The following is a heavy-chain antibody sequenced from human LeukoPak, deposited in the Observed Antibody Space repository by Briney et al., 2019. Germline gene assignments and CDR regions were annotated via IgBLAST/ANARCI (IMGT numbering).Heavy chain of an antibody. CDR3: ARIRGYSYGYLDY. J-gene: IGHJ4*02. Sequence: ASVKVSCKASGYTFTGYYMHWVRQAPGQGLEWMGWINPNSGGTNYAQKFQGRVTMTRDTSISTAYMELSRLRSDDTAVYYCARIRGYSYGYLDYWGQGTLVTASS. D-gene: IGHD5-18*01. CDR1: GYTFTGYY. V-gene: IGHV1-2*02. CDR2: INPNSGGT.